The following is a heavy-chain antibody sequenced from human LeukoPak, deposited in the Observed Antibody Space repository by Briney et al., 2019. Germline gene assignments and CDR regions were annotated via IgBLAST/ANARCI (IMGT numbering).Heavy chain of an antibody. V-gene: IGHV4-34*01. D-gene: IGHD3-3*01. CDR3: ARLAYYDFWSGDTGWFDP. CDR1: GGSFSGYY. CDR2: INHSGST. Sequence: SETLSLTCAVYGGSFSGYYWSWIRQPPGKGLEWIEEINHSGSTNYNPSLKSRVTISVDTSKNQFSLKLSSVTAADTAVYYCARLAYYDFWSGDTGWFDPWGQGTLVTVSS. J-gene: IGHJ5*02.